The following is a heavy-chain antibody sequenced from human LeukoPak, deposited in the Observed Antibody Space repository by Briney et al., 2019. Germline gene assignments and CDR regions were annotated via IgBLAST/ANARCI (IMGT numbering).Heavy chain of an antibody. CDR3: AREYCSSTSCYYFDY. D-gene: IGHD2-2*01. CDR1: GFTFSSYG. Sequence: GGSLRLSCEASGFTFSSYGVSWVRQAPGKGLEWVSYISSDSAIIYYADSVKGRFTISRDNAKNSVYLQMNSLRAEDTAVYYCAREYCSSTSCYYFDYWGQGTLVTVSS. J-gene: IGHJ4*02. V-gene: IGHV3-48*01. CDR2: ISSDSAII.